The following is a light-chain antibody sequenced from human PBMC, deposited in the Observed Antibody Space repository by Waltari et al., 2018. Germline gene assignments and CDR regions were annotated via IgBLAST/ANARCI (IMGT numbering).Light chain of an antibody. Sequence: QSALTQPASVSGSPGQSITISCTGTNSDVGAYDYVSWYQQHPGKAPKLMIYEVSNRPSGVSNRFSGSKSGNTASLTISGLQSEDEAHYYCSSYTSSTTRVFGGGTKLTVL. J-gene: IGLJ3*02. CDR2: EVS. CDR3: SSYTSSTTRV. CDR1: NSDVGAYDY. V-gene: IGLV2-14*01.